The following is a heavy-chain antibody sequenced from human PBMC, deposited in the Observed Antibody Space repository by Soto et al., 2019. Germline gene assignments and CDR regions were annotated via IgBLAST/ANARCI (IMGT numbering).Heavy chain of an antibody. CDR2: INHSGST. V-gene: IGHV4-34*01. CDR3: ARWYVSSQHYYYYYYMDV. J-gene: IGHJ6*03. Sequence: SETLSLTCAVYGGSFSGYYWSWIRQPPGKGLEWIGEINHSGSTNYNPSLKSRVTISVDTSKNQFSLKLSSVTAADTAVYYCARWYVSSQHYYYYYYMDVWGKGTTVTISS. CDR1: GGSFSGYY. D-gene: IGHD6-13*01.